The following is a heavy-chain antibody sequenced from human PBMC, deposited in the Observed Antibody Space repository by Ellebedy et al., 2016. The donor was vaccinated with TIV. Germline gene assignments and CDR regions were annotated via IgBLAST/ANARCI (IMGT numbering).Heavy chain of an antibody. Sequence: MPSETLSLTCTVSGGSVSSTNYYWTWIRQPPGKGLEWVGYIYSSGRTDYKHSLKSRMAISVDTSRNQISLELSSVTAADTAVYYCTRNGYYCLDYWGQGTLVTVSS. CDR3: TRNGYYCLDY. CDR1: GGSVSSTNYY. J-gene: IGHJ4*02. D-gene: IGHD3-22*01. V-gene: IGHV4-61*01. CDR2: IYSSGRT.